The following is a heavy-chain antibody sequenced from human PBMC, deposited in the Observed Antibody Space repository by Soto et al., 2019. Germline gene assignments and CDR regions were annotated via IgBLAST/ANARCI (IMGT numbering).Heavy chain of an antibody. D-gene: IGHD3-10*01. CDR1: GGSISRYY. CDR3: ARDRPIRDSGSPSFAP. Sequence: PSETLSLTCTVSGGSISRYYWSWIRQPPGKGLEWIGYMYNTGSTVYNPPFKSRVTISVDTSKNQFSLKLNSVTVADTAIYYCARDRPIRDSGSPSFAPGGGGIQVTV. CDR2: MYNTGST. J-gene: IGHJ5*02. V-gene: IGHV4-59*12.